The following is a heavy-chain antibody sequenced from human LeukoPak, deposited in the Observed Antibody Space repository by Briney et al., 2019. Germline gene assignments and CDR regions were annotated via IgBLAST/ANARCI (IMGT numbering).Heavy chain of an antibody. V-gene: IGHV4-4*07. Sequence: SETLSLTCTVSGDSLSSSYWSWVRQPAGKGLEWIGRIYTSGYTNYNPSLRSRVTLSVETSKNQFSLKLTSVTDADAAVYYCARDCSGGNCYLGVIDYWGQGTQVIVSS. CDR2: IYTSGYT. D-gene: IGHD2-15*01. CDR1: GDSLSSSY. CDR3: ARDCSGGNCYLGVIDY. J-gene: IGHJ4*02.